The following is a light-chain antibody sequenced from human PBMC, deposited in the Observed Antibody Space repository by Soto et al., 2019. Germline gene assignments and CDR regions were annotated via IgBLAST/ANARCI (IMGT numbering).Light chain of an antibody. V-gene: IGKV3D-20*02. J-gene: IGKJ4*02. Sequence: IVVTQSPSTLSLSPREGATPSCRASQSVSSNYLAWYQQKPGQAPRLLIYDASRRATGIPARSSGGGSGTDFTLIISNLEPEDFALYYCQRGSTWPQFGGGTKVDI. CDR2: DAS. CDR1: QSVSSNY. CDR3: QRGSTWPQ.